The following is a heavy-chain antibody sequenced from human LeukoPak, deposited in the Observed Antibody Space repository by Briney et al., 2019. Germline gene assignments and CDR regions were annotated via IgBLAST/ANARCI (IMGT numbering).Heavy chain of an antibody. CDR3: ARDAGDRGYCSSTSCSFWYYYGMDV. J-gene: IGHJ6*02. CDR2: ISSSGSTI. D-gene: IGHD2-2*01. Sequence: GGSLRLSCAASGFTFSDYYMSWIRQAPGKGLERVSYISSSGSTIYYADSVKGRFTISRDNAKNSLYLQMNSLRAEDTAVYYCARDAGDRGYCSSTSCSFWYYYGMDVWGQGTTVTVSS. V-gene: IGHV3-11*01. CDR1: GFTFSDYY.